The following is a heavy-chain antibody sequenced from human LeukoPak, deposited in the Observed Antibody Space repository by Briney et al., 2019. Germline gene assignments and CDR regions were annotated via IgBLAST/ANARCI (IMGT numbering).Heavy chain of an antibody. J-gene: IGHJ4*02. CDR2: ISSSSSYI. CDR1: GFTFSSYT. D-gene: IGHD3-3*01. CDR3: ARAVEYDFWNTYLGHFDY. Sequence: RPGGSLRLSCAASGFTFSSYTMNWVRQAPGKGLEWVSSISSSSSYIYYADSVKGRFTISRDNAKNSLYLQMNSLRAEDTAVYYCARAVEYDFWNTYLGHFDYWGQGTLVTVSS. V-gene: IGHV3-21*01.